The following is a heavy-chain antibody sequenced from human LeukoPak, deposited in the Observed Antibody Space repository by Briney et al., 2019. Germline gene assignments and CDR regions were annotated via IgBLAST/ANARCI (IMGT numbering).Heavy chain of an antibody. V-gene: IGHV4-4*02. J-gene: IGHJ4*02. Sequence: SETLSLTCAVSGGSISSSNWWSWVRQPPGKGLEWIGEIYHSGSTNYNPSLKSRVTISVDTSKNQFSLKLSSMTAADTAVYYSARDSMVRGVPRVKFDYWGQGTLVTVSS. CDR3: ARDSMVRGVPRVKFDY. CDR2: IYHSGST. CDR1: GGSISSSNW. D-gene: IGHD3-10*01.